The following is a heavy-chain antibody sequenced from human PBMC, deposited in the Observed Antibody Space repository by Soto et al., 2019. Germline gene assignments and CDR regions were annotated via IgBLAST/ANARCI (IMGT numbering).Heavy chain of an antibody. D-gene: IGHD6-19*01. Sequence: GGSLGLGCAASGFCVWVFGMHLSCQAPGKGLEWVSVIWYDGSNTYQGESVKGRFTMSRDISKNTLYLQMDSLRPEDTAVYYCAIGMAGKWHPFDYWRNGTLVTVSS. CDR1: GFCVWVFG. J-gene: IGHJ4*01. CDR2: IWYDGSNT. V-gene: IGHV3-33*01. CDR3: AIGMAGKWHPFDY.